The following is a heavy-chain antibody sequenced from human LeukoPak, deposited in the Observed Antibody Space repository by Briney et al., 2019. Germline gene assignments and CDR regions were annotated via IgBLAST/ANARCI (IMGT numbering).Heavy chain of an antibody. D-gene: IGHD1-26*01. J-gene: IGHJ6*02. CDR2: IIPILGIA. V-gene: IGHV1-69*04. CDR3: ARASPIVGATVGGNYYYYGMDV. Sequence: ASVKVSCKASGGTFSSYAISWVRQAPGQGLEWMGRIIPILGIANYAQKFQGRVTITADKSTSTAYMELSSLRSEDTAVYYCARASPIVGATVGGNYYYYGMDVWGQGTTVTVSS. CDR1: GGTFSSYA.